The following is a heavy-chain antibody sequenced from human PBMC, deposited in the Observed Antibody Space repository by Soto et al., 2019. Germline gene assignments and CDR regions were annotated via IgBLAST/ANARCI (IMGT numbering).Heavy chain of an antibody. D-gene: IGHD3-22*01. CDR1: GYTFINYA. V-gene: IGHV1-18*01. J-gene: IGHJ4*02. Sequence: EASVKVSCKASGYTFINYAITWVLQAPGQGPEWMGWISAYYGNANYAQKLQGRVTMTTETSTGTAYMELRMNSLRAEDTAVYYCAKVYSIASYFPDYWGQGTLVTVSS. CDR2: ISAYYGNA. CDR3: AKVYSIASYFPDY.